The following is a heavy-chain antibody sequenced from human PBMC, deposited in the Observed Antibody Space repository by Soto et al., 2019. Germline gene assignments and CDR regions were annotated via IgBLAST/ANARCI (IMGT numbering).Heavy chain of an antibody. V-gene: IGHV3-21*06. CDR1: GFTFSSYS. CDR3: ARETLFVRSDYYKDV. CDR2: ISYRSDYI. D-gene: IGHD3-16*01. J-gene: IGHJ6*03. Sequence: EVQLVESGGGLVKPGGSLRLSCEASGFTFSSYSMNWVRQAPGKGLEWVSSISYRSDYIYADSVKGRFTISRDNAKNALHLQMNSLRAAYTAVYFCARETLFVRSDYYKDVWCKGNTVTVSS.